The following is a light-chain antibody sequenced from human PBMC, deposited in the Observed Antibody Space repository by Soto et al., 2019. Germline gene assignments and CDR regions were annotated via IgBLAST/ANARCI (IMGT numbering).Light chain of an antibody. V-gene: IGLV2-11*01. CDR2: DVD. CDR1: GNDVGAYNY. CDR3: CSYTGGYTYL. J-gene: IGLJ1*01. Sequence: QSALTQPRSVSGSPGQSVTISCTGTGNDVGAYNYVSWYQQHPGRPPKLMIYDVDRWPSGVPDRFSGSKSGNTATLTISGLQAEGEADYFCCSYTGGYTYLFGTGTKVTVL.